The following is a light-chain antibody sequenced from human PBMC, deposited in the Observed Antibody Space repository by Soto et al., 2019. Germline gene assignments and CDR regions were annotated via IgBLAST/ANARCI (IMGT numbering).Light chain of an antibody. Sequence: EIILTQSPDTLSLSPWERATLSCMASQTVSSNYLAWCQQRPGQAPRLLIYGASTRAAGIPDRFSGSGSGTDFTLTITRLEPEDSAVYFCQQYTGPPTTFGQGTRLEI. J-gene: IGKJ5*01. V-gene: IGKV3-20*01. CDR2: GAS. CDR1: QTVSSNY. CDR3: QQYTGPPTT.